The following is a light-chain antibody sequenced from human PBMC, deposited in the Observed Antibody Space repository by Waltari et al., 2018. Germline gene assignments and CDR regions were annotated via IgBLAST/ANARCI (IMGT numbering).Light chain of an antibody. CDR1: RRLLYSSNNKNY. V-gene: IGKV4-1*01. J-gene: IGKJ2*03. Sequence: DIVMTQSPDYLAVSLGERVTIHCKSSRRLLYSSNNKNYLAWYQQKPGQAPTLLIYWASTRESGVPDRFSGSGSGTDFTLTISGLQAEDVAVYYCQQYYSTPYSFGQGTKVEIK. CDR2: WAS. CDR3: QQYYSTPYS.